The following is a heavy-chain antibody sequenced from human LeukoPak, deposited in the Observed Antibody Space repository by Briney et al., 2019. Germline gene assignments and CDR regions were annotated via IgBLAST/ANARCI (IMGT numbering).Heavy chain of an antibody. J-gene: IGHJ3*02. CDR2: IYYSGST. V-gene: IGHV4-39*07. CDR1: GGSISSSSYY. Sequence: SETLSLTCTVSGGSISSSSYYWGWIRQPPGKGLEWIGSIYYSGSTYYNPSLKSRVTISVDKSKNQFSLKLSSVTAADTAVYYCARVRPTGDGSPDAFDIWGQGTMVTVSS. CDR3: ARVRPTGDGSPDAFDI. D-gene: IGHD2-21*02.